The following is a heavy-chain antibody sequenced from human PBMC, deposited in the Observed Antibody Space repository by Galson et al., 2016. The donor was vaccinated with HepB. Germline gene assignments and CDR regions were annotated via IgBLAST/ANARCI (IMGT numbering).Heavy chain of an antibody. CDR1: GFTFTTCA. J-gene: IGHJ6*03. CDR3: AKAPGSHFYYYYYMDV. V-gene: IGHV3-23*01. Sequence: SLRLSCAASGFTFTTCAMSWVRQGPGKGLEWVSTISGAGANTYYADSVKGRFTISRDNSKNTLYLQMNSLRGEDTAIYYCAKAPGSHFYYYYYMDVWGKGTTVTVSS. D-gene: IGHD1-26*01. CDR2: ISGAGANT.